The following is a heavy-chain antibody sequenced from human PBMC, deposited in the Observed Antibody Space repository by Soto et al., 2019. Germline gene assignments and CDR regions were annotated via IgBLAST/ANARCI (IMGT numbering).Heavy chain of an antibody. CDR3: ARHSASSWSYYYYMDV. D-gene: IGHD3-3*01. CDR1: GGSISSSNYY. CDR2: IYYSGST. Sequence: SETLSLTCTVSGGSISSSNYYWGWILQPPGKGLEWIGSIYYSGSTYYNPSLKSRVTISVDTSKNQFSLKLSSVIAADTAVYYCARHSASSWSYYYYMDVWGKGTTVTVS. V-gene: IGHV4-39*01. J-gene: IGHJ6*03.